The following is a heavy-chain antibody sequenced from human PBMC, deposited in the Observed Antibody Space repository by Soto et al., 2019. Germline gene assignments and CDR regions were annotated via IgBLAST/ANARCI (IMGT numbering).Heavy chain of an antibody. CDR1: GFTFSSYS. CDR2: ISSSSSTI. Sequence: EVQLVESGGGLVQPGGSLRLSCAASGFTFSSYSMNWVRQAPGKGLEWVSYISSSSSTIYYADSVKGRFTISRDNIKNSLYLQMNSLRAEDTAVYYCARGRRVEADARVYYYMDVWGKGTKVTVSS. D-gene: IGHD2-2*01. J-gene: IGHJ6*03. V-gene: IGHV3-48*01. CDR3: ARGRRVEADARVYYYMDV.